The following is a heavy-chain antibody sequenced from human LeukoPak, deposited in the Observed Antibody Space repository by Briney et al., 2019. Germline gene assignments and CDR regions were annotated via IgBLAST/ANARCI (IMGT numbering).Heavy chain of an antibody. J-gene: IGHJ4*02. D-gene: IGHD2-21*02. CDR1: GFTLSSYS. CDR3: ARDLRAYCGGDCPQHRLPVDDY. Sequence: GGSLSLSCAVSGFTLSSYSMSWARQAPGKGLEWVSSISSSGSYIYYADAMNGRFTISIDNAKNSLYLQMNSLRARDTAVYYCARDLRAYCGGDCPQHRLPVDDYWGQGTLVTVSS. CDR2: ISSSGSYI. V-gene: IGHV3-21*01.